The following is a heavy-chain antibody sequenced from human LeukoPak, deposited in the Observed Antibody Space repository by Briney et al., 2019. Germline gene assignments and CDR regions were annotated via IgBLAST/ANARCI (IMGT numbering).Heavy chain of an antibody. D-gene: IGHD3-16*01. CDR2: ISSSSTTI. Sequence: GGSLRLSCAASGFTFSSYSMNWVRQAPGKGLEWVSNISSSSTTIYYADSVKGRFTISRDNAKNSLYLQMNSLRVEDTAVYYCVCLGLGGLSLDWGQGTLVTVSS. CDR3: VCLGLGGLSLD. J-gene: IGHJ4*02. V-gene: IGHV3-48*01. CDR1: GFTFSSYS.